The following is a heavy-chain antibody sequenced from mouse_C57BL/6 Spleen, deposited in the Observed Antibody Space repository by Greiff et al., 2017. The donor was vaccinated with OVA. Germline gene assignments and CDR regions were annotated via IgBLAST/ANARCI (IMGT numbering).Heavy chain of an antibody. Sequence: QVQLKQSGPELVKPGASVKISCKASGYAFSSSWMNWVKQRPGKGLEWIGRIYPGDGDTNSNGKFKGKATLTADKSYSTVYMQLSSLTSEDSAVYCFARRRDYVDYWGQGTTLTVSS. V-gene: IGHV1-82*01. CDR2: IYPGDGDT. CDR3: ARRRDYVDY. CDR1: GYAFSSSW. J-gene: IGHJ2*01.